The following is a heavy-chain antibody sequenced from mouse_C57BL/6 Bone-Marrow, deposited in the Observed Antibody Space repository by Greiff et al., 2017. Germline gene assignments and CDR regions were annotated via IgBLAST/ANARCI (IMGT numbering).Heavy chain of an antibody. CDR3: AREGKTLMVTTWGWDY. D-gene: IGHD2-2*01. J-gene: IGHJ2*01. Sequence: QVHVKQSGAELAKPGASVKLSCKASGYTFTSYWMHWVKQRPGQGLEWIGYINPSSGYTKYNQKFKDKATLTADKSSSTAYMQLSSLTYEDSAVYYCAREGKTLMVTTWGWDYWGQGTTLTVSS. CDR1: GYTFTSYW. CDR2: INPSSGYT. V-gene: IGHV1-7*01.